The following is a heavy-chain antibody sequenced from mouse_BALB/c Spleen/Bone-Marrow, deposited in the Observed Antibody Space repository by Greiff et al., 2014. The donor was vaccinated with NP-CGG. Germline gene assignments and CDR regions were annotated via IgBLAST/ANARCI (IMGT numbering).Heavy chain of an antibody. D-gene: IGHD1-2*01. V-gene: IGHV1-9*01. J-gene: IGHJ2*01. Sequence: VKLQESGAELMKPGASVKISCKATGYTFSSYWIEWVKQRPGHGLEWIGEILPGSGNTNYNENFKGKATFTADTPSNTAYMQLSSLTSEDSAVYYCARRLLYYFDYWGQGTTLTVSS. CDR1: GYTFSSYW. CDR2: ILPGSGNT. CDR3: ARRLLYYFDY.